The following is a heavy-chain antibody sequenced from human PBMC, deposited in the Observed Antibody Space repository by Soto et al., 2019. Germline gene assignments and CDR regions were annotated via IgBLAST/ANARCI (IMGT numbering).Heavy chain of an antibody. J-gene: IGHJ4*02. CDR2: IIPVFGTP. CDR3: ARPADYVSGFSQ. D-gene: IGHD3-16*01. CDR1: GGTFTTST. Sequence: QVQLVQSGAEVKKPGSSVTVSCQTSGGTFTTSTISWVRQAPGQGLEWMGGIIPVFGTPSYAQKFQDRVTMIADKSSSTAYMELRNLRSEDTAMYYCARPADYVSGFSQWGQGTLVTVSS. V-gene: IGHV1-69*06.